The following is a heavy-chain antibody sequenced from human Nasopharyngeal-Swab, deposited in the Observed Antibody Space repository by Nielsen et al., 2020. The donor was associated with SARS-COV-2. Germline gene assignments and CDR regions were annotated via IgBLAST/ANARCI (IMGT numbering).Heavy chain of an antibody. CDR3: ARELAAAGTGGN. Sequence: GESLKISCAASGFTFSSYGMHWVRQAPGKGLEWVAVIWYDGSNKYYADSVKGRFTISRDSSKNTLYLQMNSLRAEDTAVYYCARELAAAGTGGNWGQGTLVTVSS. CDR1: GFTFSSYG. CDR2: IWYDGSNK. V-gene: IGHV3-33*01. J-gene: IGHJ4*02. D-gene: IGHD6-13*01.